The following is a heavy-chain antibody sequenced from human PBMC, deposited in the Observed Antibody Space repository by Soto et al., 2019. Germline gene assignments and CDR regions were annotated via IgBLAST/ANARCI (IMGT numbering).Heavy chain of an antibody. CDR3: ARLPLLEWLMNAFDI. CDR2: IYYSGST. CDR1: GGSIRSSSYY. Sequence: QLQLQESGPGLVKPSETLSLTCTVSGGSIRSSSYYWGWIRQPPGKGLEWIGSIYYSGSTYYNPSLKSRVTISVDTSKNQFSLKLSSVTAADTAVYYCARLPLLEWLMNAFDIWGQGTMVTVSS. D-gene: IGHD3-3*01. V-gene: IGHV4-39*01. J-gene: IGHJ3*02.